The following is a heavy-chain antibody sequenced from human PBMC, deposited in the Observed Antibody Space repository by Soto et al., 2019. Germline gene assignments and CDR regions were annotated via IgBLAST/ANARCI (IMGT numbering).Heavy chain of an antibody. J-gene: IGHJ5*02. Sequence: QVQLQQWGAGLLKPSETLSLTCAVYGGSFSGYYWSWIRQPPGKGLEWIGEINHSGSTNYNPSLKCRVTISVDKSKNQFSLKLSSVSAADTAVYYCASLLACAAVPWGQGTLVTVSS. CDR1: GGSFSGYY. CDR2: INHSGST. D-gene: IGHD3-3*02. CDR3: ASLLACAAVP. V-gene: IGHV4-34*01.